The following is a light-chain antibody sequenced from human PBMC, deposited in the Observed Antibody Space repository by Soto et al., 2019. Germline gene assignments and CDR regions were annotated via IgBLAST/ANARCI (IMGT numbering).Light chain of an antibody. J-gene: IGLJ1*01. CDR1: SSNIGAGYD. Sequence: QDVLTQPPSVSGAPGQRVTISCTGSSSNIGAGYDVHWYQQLPGTAPKLLIYGNSNRPSGVPDRFSGSKSGTSASLAITGLQAGDEADYYCQSYDSSLSGYVFGTGTKVTVL. CDR2: GNS. V-gene: IGLV1-40*01. CDR3: QSYDSSLSGYV.